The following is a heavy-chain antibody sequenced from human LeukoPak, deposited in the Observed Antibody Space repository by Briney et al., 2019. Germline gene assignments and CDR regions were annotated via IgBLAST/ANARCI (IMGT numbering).Heavy chain of an antibody. D-gene: IGHD3-10*01. CDR1: GGSISSYY. CDR2: IYTSGST. J-gene: IGHJ6*02. V-gene: IGHV4-4*07. CDR3: ARAPLLWFGELLGLRPHDYYYGMDV. Sequence: PSETLSFTCTVSGGSISSYYWSWIRQPAGKGLEWIGRIYTSGSTNYNPPLKSRVTMSVDTSKNQFSLKLSSVTAADTAVYYCARAPLLWFGELLGLRPHDYYYGMDVWGQGTTVTVSS.